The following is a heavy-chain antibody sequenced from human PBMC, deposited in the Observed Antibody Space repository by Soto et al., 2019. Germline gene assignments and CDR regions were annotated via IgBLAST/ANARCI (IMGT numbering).Heavy chain of an antibody. Sequence: SETLSLTCTVSGGSISSYYWSWIRQPPGKGLEWIGYIYYSGSTNYNPSLKSRVTISVDTSKNQFSLKLSSVTAADTAVYYCARVGKSNYGFLYYYMDVWGKGTTVTVSS. CDR1: GGSISSYY. D-gene: IGHD4-4*01. J-gene: IGHJ6*03. V-gene: IGHV4-59*01. CDR3: ARVGKSNYGFLYYYMDV. CDR2: IYYSGST.